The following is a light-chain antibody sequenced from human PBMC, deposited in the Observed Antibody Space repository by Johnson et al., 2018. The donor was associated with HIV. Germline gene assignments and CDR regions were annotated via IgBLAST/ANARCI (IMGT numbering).Light chain of an antibody. Sequence: QSVLTQPPSVSAAPGQKVTISCSGHSSNIENYFVSWYQQLPGAAPRLLIYEDNKRPSGIPDRFSGSKSGTSATLGINGLQNGDEADYYCGTWDSSLIASYVFGTGTKVTVL. CDR1: SSNIENYF. J-gene: IGLJ1*01. CDR2: EDN. V-gene: IGLV1-51*02. CDR3: GTWDSSLIASYV.